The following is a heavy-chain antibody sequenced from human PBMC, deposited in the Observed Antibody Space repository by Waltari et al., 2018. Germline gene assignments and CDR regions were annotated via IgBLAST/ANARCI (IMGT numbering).Heavy chain of an antibody. D-gene: IGHD3-9*01. CDR2: IYYSVST. J-gene: IGHJ3*02. CDR3: ARGSTYYDILTGYPYDAFDI. CDR1: GGSISSSSYY. Sequence: QLQLQESGPGLVKPSETLSLTCTVSGGSISSSSYYWGWIRQPPGKGLEWIGSIYYSVSTYYNPSHKSRVTISVDTSKNQFSLKLSSVTAADTAVYYCARGSTYYDILTGYPYDAFDIWGQGTMVTVSS. V-gene: IGHV4-39*01.